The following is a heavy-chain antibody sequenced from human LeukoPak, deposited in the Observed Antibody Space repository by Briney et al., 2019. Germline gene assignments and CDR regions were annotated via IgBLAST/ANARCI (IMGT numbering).Heavy chain of an antibody. Sequence: PGGSLRLSCAASGCTFSRYWMSWVRQAPGKGLEWVASIKQDGGEKYYVDSVKGRFTVSRDNAKNSVYVQMNRLRVEDTAIYYCARDADLGATISGAFDIWGQGRKVTVSS. CDR2: IKQDGGEK. D-gene: IGHD5-24*01. J-gene: IGHJ3*02. CDR1: GCTFSRYW. CDR3: ARDADLGATISGAFDI. V-gene: IGHV3-7*01.